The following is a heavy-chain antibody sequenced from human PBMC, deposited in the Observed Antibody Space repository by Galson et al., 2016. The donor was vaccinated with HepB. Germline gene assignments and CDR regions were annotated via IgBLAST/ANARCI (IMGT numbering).Heavy chain of an antibody. CDR1: GYTFTNCG. D-gene: IGHD3-22*01. CDR3: ARVTPYYYDSSGYYDY. Sequence: SVKVSCKASGYTFTNCGITWVRQAPGQGLEWMGWISTYNGNTDYAQKIQGRVTMTADTSTSTAYMELRSLRSDDTAVYYCARVTPYYYDSSGYYDYWGQGTLVTVSS. CDR2: ISTYNGNT. V-gene: IGHV1-18*01. J-gene: IGHJ4*02.